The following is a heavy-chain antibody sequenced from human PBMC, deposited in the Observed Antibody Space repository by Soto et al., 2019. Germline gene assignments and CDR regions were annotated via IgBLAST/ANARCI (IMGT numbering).Heavy chain of an antibody. CDR2: ISAYNGNT. J-gene: IGHJ5*02. Sequence: ASVKVSCKASGYTSISYAVNWVRQAPGQGLEWMGRISAYNGNTNYAQKFQGRVTMTTDTSTSTAWMELRILRSDDTAVYYCATDESSSLAPWGQGTLVTVSS. CDR1: GYTSISYA. V-gene: IGHV1-18*01. CDR3: ATDESSSLAP. D-gene: IGHD2-2*01.